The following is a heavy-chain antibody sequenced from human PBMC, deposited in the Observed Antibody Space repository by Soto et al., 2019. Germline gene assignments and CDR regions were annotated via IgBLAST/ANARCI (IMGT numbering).Heavy chain of an antibody. D-gene: IGHD4-17*01. V-gene: IGHV3-30-3*01. Sequence: QVQLVESGGGVVQPGRSLRLSCAASGFTFSSYAMHWVRQAPGKGLEWVAVISYDGSNRYYADSVKGRFTISRDNSKNTLYLQMSSLRAEDTAVYYCARNSLDYADYPYNWFDPWGQGTLVTVSS. CDR2: ISYDGSNR. J-gene: IGHJ5*02. CDR3: ARNSLDYADYPYNWFDP. CDR1: GFTFSSYA.